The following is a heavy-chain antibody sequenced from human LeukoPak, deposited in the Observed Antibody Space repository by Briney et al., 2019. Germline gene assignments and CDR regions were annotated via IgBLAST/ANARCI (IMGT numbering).Heavy chain of an antibody. CDR3: AKGQELDDGVFDS. Sequence: GGSLRLSCTASGFTFSSLAMTWVRQAPGKGLEWVSAIRSNGDTTYNADSVKGRFTISRDNSKNTLYLELNSLRVEDTATFYCAKGQELDDGVFDSWGRGTMVTVSS. J-gene: IGHJ4*02. D-gene: IGHD1-1*01. CDR1: GFTFSSLA. V-gene: IGHV3-23*01. CDR2: IRSNGDTT.